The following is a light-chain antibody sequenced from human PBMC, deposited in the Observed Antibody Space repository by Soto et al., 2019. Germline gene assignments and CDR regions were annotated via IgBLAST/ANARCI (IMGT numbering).Light chain of an antibody. J-gene: IGLJ1*01. CDR1: SSDVGSYNL. Sequence: QSVLTQPASVSASPGQSITIPCTGTSSDVGSYNLVSWFQQHPGKVPKLLIYEGTKRPSGLSDRFSGSKSGTTASLTISGLQAEDEANYYCYSSAGENLYVFGTGTKVTVL. CDR3: YSSAGENLYV. V-gene: IGLV2-23*01. CDR2: EGT.